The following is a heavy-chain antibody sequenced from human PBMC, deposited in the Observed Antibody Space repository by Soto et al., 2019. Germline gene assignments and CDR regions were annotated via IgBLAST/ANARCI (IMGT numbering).Heavy chain of an antibody. V-gene: IGHV2-70*04. J-gene: IGHJ5*02. CDR3: ARICASGSSIWFDP. CDR1: WFSLSTSGMR. Sequence: SGPTLVNPTQTLTLTCSFSWFSLSTSGMRVNWIRQPPGEALEWLARIDWDDDIFYNTSLRPRLTISKDTSKNQVVLTMTNMDPVDTATYYCARICASGSSIWFDPWGQGTLVTVSS. D-gene: IGHD3-22*01. CDR2: IDWDDDI.